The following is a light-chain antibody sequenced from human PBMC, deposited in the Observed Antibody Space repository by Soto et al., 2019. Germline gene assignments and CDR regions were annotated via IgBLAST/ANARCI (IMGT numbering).Light chain of an antibody. CDR1: SSDVDDYNY. CDR2: DVT. CDR3: CSYTGSNSLV. J-gene: IGLJ2*01. Sequence: QSVLTQPRSVSGSPGQSVTISCTGTSSDVDDYNYVSWYQQHPGKAPKLMIYDVTKRPSGVPDRFSGSKSGNTASLTISGLQAEDEADYYCCSYTGSNSLVFGGGTKLTVL. V-gene: IGLV2-11*01.